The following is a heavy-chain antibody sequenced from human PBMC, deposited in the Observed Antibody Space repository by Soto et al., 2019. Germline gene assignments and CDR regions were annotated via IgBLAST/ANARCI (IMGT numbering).Heavy chain of an antibody. D-gene: IGHD3-10*01. CDR2: ISAYNGNT. Sequence: QVQLVQSGAEVKKPGASVKVSCKASGYTFTGYGISWVRQAPGQGLEWMGWISAYNGNTNYAQKLQGRVTMTTDTSTSTAYMELRSLRSDDTAVYYCARDPGVTMVRERDGMDVWGQGTTVTVSS. V-gene: IGHV1-18*01. CDR1: GYTFTGYG. CDR3: ARDPGVTMVRERDGMDV. J-gene: IGHJ6*02.